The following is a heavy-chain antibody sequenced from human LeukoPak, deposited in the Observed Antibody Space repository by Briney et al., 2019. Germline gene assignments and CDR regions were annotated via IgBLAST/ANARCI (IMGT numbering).Heavy chain of an antibody. CDR3: ASSIIRGGYYYYMDV. Sequence: GESLKISCKGSGYRFTSYWIGWVRQMPGKGLEWMGIIYPSDSDTRYSPSFQGQVSISADKSISAAYLQWSSLKASDTAMYYCASSIIRGGYYYYMDVWGKGTTVTVTS. J-gene: IGHJ6*03. CDR2: IYPSDSDT. CDR1: GYRFTSYW. V-gene: IGHV5-51*01. D-gene: IGHD3-10*01.